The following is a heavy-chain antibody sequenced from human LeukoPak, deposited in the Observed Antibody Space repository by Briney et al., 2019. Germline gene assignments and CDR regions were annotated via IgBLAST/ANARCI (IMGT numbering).Heavy chain of an antibody. D-gene: IGHD3-10*01. CDR1: GFTFSSYW. Sequence: PGGSLRLSCAASGFTFSSYWMHWVRQAPGKGLVWVSRIRSDGSTTYADSVKGRFTISRDNAKNTLYLQMNSLRAEDTAVYYCARAGDYSSGSCAFDMWGQGTMVTVSS. J-gene: IGHJ3*02. CDR3: ARAGDYSSGSCAFDM. V-gene: IGHV3-74*01. CDR2: IRSDGST.